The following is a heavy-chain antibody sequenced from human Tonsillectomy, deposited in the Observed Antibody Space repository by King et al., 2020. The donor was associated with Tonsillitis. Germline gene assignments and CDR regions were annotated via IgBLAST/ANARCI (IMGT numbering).Heavy chain of an antibody. CDR3: ARGSVGMGATLDGGWFDP. V-gene: IGHV4-38-2*02. CDR2: IYHSGST. Sequence: VQLQESGPGLVKPSETLSLTCTVSGYSISSGYYWGWIRQPPGKGLEWIGSIYHSGSTYYNPSLKSRVTISVDTSKNQFSLKLSSVTAADTAVYYCARGSVGMGATLDGGWFDPWGQGTLVTVSS. J-gene: IGHJ5*02. CDR1: GYSISSGYY. D-gene: IGHD1-26*01.